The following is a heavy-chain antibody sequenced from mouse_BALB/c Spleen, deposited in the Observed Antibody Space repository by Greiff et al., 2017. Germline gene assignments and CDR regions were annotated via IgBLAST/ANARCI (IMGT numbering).Heavy chain of an antibody. CDR2: ISYSGST. CDR3: ARKGLEAYYDYDGAWFAY. D-gene: IGHD2-4*01. V-gene: IGHV3-2*02. CDR1: GYSITSDYA. Sequence: EVQRVESGPGLVKPSQSLSLTCTVTGYSITSDYAWNWIRQSPGNKLEWMGYISYSGSTSYNPSLKSRISITRDTSKNQFFLQLNSVTTEDTATYYCARKGLEAYYDYDGAWFAYWGQGTLVTVSA. J-gene: IGHJ3*01.